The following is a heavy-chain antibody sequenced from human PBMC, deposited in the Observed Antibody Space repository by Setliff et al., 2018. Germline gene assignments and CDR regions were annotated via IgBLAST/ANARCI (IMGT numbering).Heavy chain of an antibody. D-gene: IGHD4-17*01. Sequence: GGSLRLSCVASTFTFSNYAVTWVRQAPGKGLEWVSSIDVGGGNTYYADSVKGRFTISRDNTRNTLYLQINSLRAEDTAIYYCGRDPNGDYIGTFDMWGQGTMVTVSS. CDR2: IDVGGGNT. CDR1: TFTFSNYA. J-gene: IGHJ3*02. CDR3: GRDPNGDYIGTFDM. V-gene: IGHV3-23*01.